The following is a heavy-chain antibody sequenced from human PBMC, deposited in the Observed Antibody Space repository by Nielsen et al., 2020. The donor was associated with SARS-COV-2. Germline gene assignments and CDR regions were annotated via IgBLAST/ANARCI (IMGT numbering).Heavy chain of an antibody. Sequence: SETLSLTCAVSSGSVSSSSWWTWVRQSPGKGLQWIGEVSQTGTTNYNPSLKGRVTLLLDKSRSQFSLRLTSVSAADTAVYFCARGDLVVVPSPVLGLGPIFYYFSLDVWGKGTTVIVSS. CDR3: ARGDLVVVPSPVLGLGPIFYYFSLDV. CDR2: VSQTGTT. CDR1: SGSVSSSSW. V-gene: IGHV4-4*02. D-gene: IGHD2-2*01. J-gene: IGHJ6*03.